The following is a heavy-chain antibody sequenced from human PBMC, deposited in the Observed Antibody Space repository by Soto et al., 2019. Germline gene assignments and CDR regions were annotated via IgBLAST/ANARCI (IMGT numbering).Heavy chain of an antibody. Sequence: QVQLVQSGAEVKKPGSSVTVSCKTSGGTFSKDAINWVRQAPGQGLEWMGLLIPVFGSPIYAQKFQGRISITADESTSTSFRDLSSLISQDTAVYYSTRVLGYTFKPGNTRYYAMDVWGLGTTVSFSS. CDR2: LIPVFGSP. J-gene: IGHJ6*02. CDR3: TRVLGYTFKPGNTRYYAMDV. V-gene: IGHV1-69*01. D-gene: IGHD5-18*01. CDR1: GGTFSKDA.